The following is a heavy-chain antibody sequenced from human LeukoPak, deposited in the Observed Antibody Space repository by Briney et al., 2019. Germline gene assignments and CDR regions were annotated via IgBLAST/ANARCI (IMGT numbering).Heavy chain of an antibody. D-gene: IGHD2-2*01. CDR3: ARGQCSSPSSRYFDY. CDR1: GFTVSSTY. J-gene: IGHJ4*02. Sequence: PGGSLRLSCATSGFTVSSTYLKWVRQAPGKGLEWVSIITSGGNSYYADSVKGRFTISRDNSKNTLYLQMNSLRAEDTAVYYCARGQCSSPSSRYFDYWGQGTLVTVSS. V-gene: IGHV3-66*01. CDR2: ITSGGNS.